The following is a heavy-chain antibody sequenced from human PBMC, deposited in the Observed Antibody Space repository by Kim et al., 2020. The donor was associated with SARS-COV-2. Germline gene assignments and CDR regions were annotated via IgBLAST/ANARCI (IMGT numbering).Heavy chain of an antibody. J-gene: IGHJ4*02. CDR3: AREHYDSSGYVDPIFDY. CDR1: GYTFTGYY. Sequence: ASVKVSCKASGYTFTGYYMHWVRQAPGQGLEWMGWINPNSGGTNYAQKFQGRVTMTRDTSISTAYMELSRLRSDDTAVYYCAREHYDSSGYVDPIFDYWGQGTLVTVSS. V-gene: IGHV1-2*02. D-gene: IGHD3-22*01. CDR2: INPNSGGT.